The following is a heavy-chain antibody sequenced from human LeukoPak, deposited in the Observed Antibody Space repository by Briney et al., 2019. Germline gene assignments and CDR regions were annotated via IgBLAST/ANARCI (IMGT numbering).Heavy chain of an antibody. D-gene: IGHD3-9*01. J-gene: IGHJ4*02. CDR3: ATDDMAADDY. CDR2: INHSGST. CDR1: GGSISSGGYY. Sequence: SETLSLTCTVSGGSISSGGYYWSWIRQPPGKGLEWIGEINHSGSTNYNPSLKSRVTISVDTSKNQFSLKLSSVTAADTAVYYCATDDMAADDYWGQGTLVTVSS. V-gene: IGHV4-39*07.